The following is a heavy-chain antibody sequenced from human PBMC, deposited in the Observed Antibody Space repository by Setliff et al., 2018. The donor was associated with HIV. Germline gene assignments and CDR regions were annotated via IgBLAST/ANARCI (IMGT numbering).Heavy chain of an antibody. V-gene: IGHV1-3*01. Sequence: ASVKVSCKGSGYTFSNYVMQWVRQAPGQRLEWMGWINAGNGDTKYSQKFQGRVTITTDTSASTAYMELNSLSSEDTAMYYGARADSSNWYHVDYWGQGTLVTVSS. CDR1: GYTFSNYV. CDR2: INAGNGDT. J-gene: IGHJ4*02. CDR3: ARADSSNWYHVDY. D-gene: IGHD6-13*01.